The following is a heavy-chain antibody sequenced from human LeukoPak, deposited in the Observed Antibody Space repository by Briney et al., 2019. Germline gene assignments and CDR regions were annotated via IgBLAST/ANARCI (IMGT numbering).Heavy chain of an antibody. CDR2: VDPEDGER. V-gene: IGHV1-69-2*01. CDR3: ATVRVGASQLFDY. J-gene: IGHJ4*02. CDR1: GYTFTGYY. Sequence: ASVKVSCKASGYTFTGYYMHWVRQAPGKGLEWMGRVDPEDGERIYAEKFQGRVTITADTSTDTAYMELSSLRSEDTAVYYCATVRVGASQLFDYWGQGTLVTVSS. D-gene: IGHD1-26*01.